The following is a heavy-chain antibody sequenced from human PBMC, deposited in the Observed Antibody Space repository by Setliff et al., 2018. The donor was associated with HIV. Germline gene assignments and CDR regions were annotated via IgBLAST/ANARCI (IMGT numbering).Heavy chain of an antibody. D-gene: IGHD3-16*02. V-gene: IGHV1-69*13. Sequence: SVKVSCKASGGTFSSYGISCVRQAPGQGLEWMGGITPISGTANYAQKFQGRVTIAADEFTSTAYMELSSLRSEDTAVYYCVRGGQYYRSTYYYYYMDVWGKGTTVTVSS. CDR3: VRGGQYYRSTYYYYYMDV. J-gene: IGHJ6*03. CDR2: ITPISGTA. CDR1: GGTFSSYG.